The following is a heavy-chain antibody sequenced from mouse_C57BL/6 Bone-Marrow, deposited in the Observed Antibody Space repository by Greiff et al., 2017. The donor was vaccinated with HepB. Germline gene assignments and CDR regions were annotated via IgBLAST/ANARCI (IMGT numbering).Heavy chain of an antibody. D-gene: IGHD3-2*02. Sequence: QVQLQQPGAELVRPGSSVKLSCKASGYTFTSYWMDWVKQRPGQGLEWIGNIYPSDSETHYNQKFKDKATLTVDKSSSTAYMQLSSLTSEDSAVYYCARGTDSSGPFAYWGQGTLVTVSA. CDR3: ARGTDSSGPFAY. J-gene: IGHJ3*01. CDR1: GYTFTSYW. CDR2: IYPSDSET. V-gene: IGHV1-61*01.